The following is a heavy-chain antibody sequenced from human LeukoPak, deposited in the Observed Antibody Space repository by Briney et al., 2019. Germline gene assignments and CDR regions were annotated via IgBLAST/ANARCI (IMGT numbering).Heavy chain of an antibody. Sequence: GRSLRLSCAASGFTFSSYGMHWVRQAPGKGLEWVAVISYDGSNKYYADSVKGRFTISRDNSKNTLYLQMNSLRAEDTAVYYCAKETGIAVAGTYYYYMDVWGKGTTVTVSS. CDR3: AKETGIAVAGTYYYYMDV. J-gene: IGHJ6*03. CDR2: ISYDGSNK. D-gene: IGHD6-19*01. V-gene: IGHV3-30*18. CDR1: GFTFSSYG.